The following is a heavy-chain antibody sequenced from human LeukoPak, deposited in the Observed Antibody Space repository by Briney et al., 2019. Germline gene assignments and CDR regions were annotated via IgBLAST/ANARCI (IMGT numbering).Heavy chain of an antibody. V-gene: IGHV4-59*01. CDR1: GGAISSYF. CDR3: ARLGGYSYYYDSSGYRLGELDY. J-gene: IGHJ4*02. CDR2: FYYSGST. Sequence: SETLSLTCTVSGGAISSYFWSWIRQPPGKGLEWIAYFYYSGSTNYNPSLKSRVTISVDTSKNQFSLKLSSVTAADTAVYYCARLGGYSYYYDSSGYRLGELDYWGQGTLVTVSS. D-gene: IGHD3-22*01.